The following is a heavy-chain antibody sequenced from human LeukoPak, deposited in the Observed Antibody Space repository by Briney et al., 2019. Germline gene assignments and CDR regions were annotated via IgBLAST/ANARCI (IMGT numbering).Heavy chain of an antibody. Sequence: PGGSLRLSCAASGFTFSSYAMHWVRQAPGKGLEWVSSITSGGGYTYYADSVKGRFTTSRDNAKNSLSLRLDSLRAEDTAVYYCARGHYDVLTSSYKWTPDYWGQGTLVTVSS. J-gene: IGHJ4*02. D-gene: IGHD3-9*01. CDR2: ITSGGGYT. V-gene: IGHV3-21*06. CDR3: ARGHYDVLTSSYKWTPDY. CDR1: GFTFSSYA.